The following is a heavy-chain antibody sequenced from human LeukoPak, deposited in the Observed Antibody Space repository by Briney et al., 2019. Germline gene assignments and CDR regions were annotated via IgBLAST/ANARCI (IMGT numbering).Heavy chain of an antibody. D-gene: IGHD6-19*01. V-gene: IGHV3-53*01. CDR3: ARRLGGGWPETDY. J-gene: IGHJ4*02. CDR1: GFTFSGFA. Sequence: PGGSLRLSCVASGFTFSGFAMSWVRQAPGKGLEWVSVIYSGGSTYYADSVKGRFTISRDNSKNTLYLQMNSLRAEDTAVYYCARRLGGGWPETDYWGQGTLVTVSS. CDR2: IYSGGST.